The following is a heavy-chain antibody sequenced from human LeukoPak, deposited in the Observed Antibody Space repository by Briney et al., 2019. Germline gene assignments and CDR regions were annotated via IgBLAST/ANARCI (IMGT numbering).Heavy chain of an antibody. CDR1: GFTFSSYG. CDR2: ISGSGGST. CDR3: AKEQGSSGYYFDY. Sequence: GGSLRLSCAASGFTFSSYGMSWVRQAPGKGLEWVSAISGSGGSTYYADSVKGRFTIFRDNSKNTLYLQMNSLRAEDTAVYYCAKEQGSSGYYFDYWGQGTLVTVSS. J-gene: IGHJ4*02. D-gene: IGHD3-22*01. V-gene: IGHV3-23*01.